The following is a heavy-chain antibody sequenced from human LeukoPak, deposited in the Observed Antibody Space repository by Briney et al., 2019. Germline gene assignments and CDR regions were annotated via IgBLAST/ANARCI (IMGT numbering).Heavy chain of an antibody. D-gene: IGHD2/OR15-2a*01. CDR3: ARGFYGRLVDY. CDR1: GYIFTNYY. V-gene: IGHV1-46*01. CDR2: INPSDGNT. Sequence: ASVKVSFKSSGYIFTNYYIHLVRQPPGQGLEWMRIINPSDGNTNYAHKVQGRVTITIYTYTSTDYMELSSLRSEDTAVYFCARGFYGRLVDYWGQGPLVTVTS. J-gene: IGHJ4*02.